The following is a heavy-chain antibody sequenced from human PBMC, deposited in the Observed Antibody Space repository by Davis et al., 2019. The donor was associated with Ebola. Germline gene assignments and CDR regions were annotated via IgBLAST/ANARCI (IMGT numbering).Heavy chain of an antibody. CDR1: GYTFAAYW. D-gene: IGHD5-18*01. CDR3: ARGNGYRDY. V-gene: IGHV5-51*01. CDR2: IFPGDSDT. Sequence: GGSLRPSCKGPGYTFAAYWIGWVRQLPGKGLEWVAVIFPGDSDTRYSPSVQGQVTISADKSIATAYLQWSSLKASDTAMYYCARGNGYRDYWGQGTLVTVSS. J-gene: IGHJ4*02.